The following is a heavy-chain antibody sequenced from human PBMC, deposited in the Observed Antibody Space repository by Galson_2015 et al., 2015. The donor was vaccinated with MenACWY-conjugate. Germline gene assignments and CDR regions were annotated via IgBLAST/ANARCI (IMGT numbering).Heavy chain of an antibody. V-gene: IGHV3-13*05. CDR1: GFTFSNYD. CDR2: IGTVGDP. J-gene: IGHJ6*03. D-gene: IGHD2-2*01. CDR3: ARALGGYCCRFPCPGNYMDV. Sequence: SLRLSCAASGFTFSNYDMHWVRQVTGKGLEWVSAIGTVGDPYYAGSVKGRFTISRENAKNSLYLQMNTLRAGDTAVYYCARALGGYCCRFPCPGNYMDVWGKGTTVTVSS.